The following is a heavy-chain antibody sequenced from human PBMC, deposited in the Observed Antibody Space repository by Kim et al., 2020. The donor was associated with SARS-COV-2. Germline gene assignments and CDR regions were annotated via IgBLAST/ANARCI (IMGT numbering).Heavy chain of an antibody. CDR1: GFTFSDYY. Sequence: GGSLRLSCAASGFTFSDYYMSWIRQAPGKGLEWVSYISSSSSYTNYADSGKGRFTISRDNAKNSLYLQMNNLRAEDTAVYYCARVGYDYVWGSYRDYYYYYGMDVWGQGTTVTVSS. D-gene: IGHD3-16*02. V-gene: IGHV3-11*05. CDR3: ARVGYDYVWGSYRDYYYYYGMDV. J-gene: IGHJ6*02. CDR2: ISSSSSYT.